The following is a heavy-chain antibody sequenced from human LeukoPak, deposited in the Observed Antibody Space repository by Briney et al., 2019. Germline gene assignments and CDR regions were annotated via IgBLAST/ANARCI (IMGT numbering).Heavy chain of an antibody. Sequence: SETLSLICTVSAGSISSISYYWGWIRQPPGRGLEWIGTIYYSGSTYYNPSLKSRVTISTDTSKNPFSLKLRSVTAADTAVYYCARVRGDLPYSFDYWGEGTLVTVSS. D-gene: IGHD2-21*02. CDR3: ARVRGDLPYSFDY. J-gene: IGHJ4*02. CDR1: AGSISSISYY. V-gene: IGHV4-39*07. CDR2: IYYSGST.